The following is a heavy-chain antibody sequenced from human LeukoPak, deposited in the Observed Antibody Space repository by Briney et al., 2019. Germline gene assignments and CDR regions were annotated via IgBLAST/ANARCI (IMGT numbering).Heavy chain of an antibody. CDR1: GGSISSSSYY. J-gene: IGHJ4*02. CDR3: ASGDIVVVPAAMYY. V-gene: IGHV4-39*07. Sequence: PSETLSLTCTVSGGSISSSSYYWGWIRQPPGKGLEWIGSIYYSGSTYYNPSLMSRVTISVDTSKNQFSLKLSSVTAADTAVYYCASGDIVVVPAAMYYWGQGTLVTVSS. D-gene: IGHD2-2*01. CDR2: IYYSGST.